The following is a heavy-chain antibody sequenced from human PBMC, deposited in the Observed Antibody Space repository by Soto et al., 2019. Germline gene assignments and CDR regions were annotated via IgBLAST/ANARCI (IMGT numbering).Heavy chain of an antibody. CDR2: INPNSGGT. CDR1: VYTFTGYY. J-gene: IGHJ4*02. Sequence: GASVKVSCKASVYTFTGYYMHWVRQAPGQGLEWMGWINPNSGGTNYAQKFQGWVTMTRDTSISTAYMELSRLRSDDTAVYYCARGSSSSVVYFDYWGQGTLVTVSS. D-gene: IGHD6-6*01. CDR3: ARGSSSSVVYFDY. V-gene: IGHV1-2*04.